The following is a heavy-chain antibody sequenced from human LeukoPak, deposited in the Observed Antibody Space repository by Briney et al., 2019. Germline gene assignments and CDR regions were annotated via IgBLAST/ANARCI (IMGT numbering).Heavy chain of an antibody. Sequence: SETLSLTCAVYGGSFSGYYWNWIRQPPGKGLEWIGEINHSGSTNYNPSLKSRVTISVDTSKNQFSLKLSSVTAADTAVYYCAKGRDTAMAYYYYYGMDVWGQGTTVTVSS. J-gene: IGHJ6*02. CDR1: GGSFSGYY. CDR2: INHSGST. D-gene: IGHD5-18*01. CDR3: AKGRDTAMAYYYYYGMDV. V-gene: IGHV4-34*01.